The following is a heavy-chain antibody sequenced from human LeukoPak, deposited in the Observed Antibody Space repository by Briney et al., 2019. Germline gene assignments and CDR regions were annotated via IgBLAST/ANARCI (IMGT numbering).Heavy chain of an antibody. CDR3: ARVFGLGSGSITFDY. V-gene: IGHV3-7*01. CDR2: IKQDGSEK. J-gene: IGHJ4*02. D-gene: IGHD3-10*02. CDR1: GFTFSSYW. Sequence: GGSLRLSCAASGFTFSSYWMSWVRQAPGKGLEWVANIKQDGSEKYYVDSVKGRFTISRDNAKNSLYLQMNSLRAEDTAVYYCARVFGLGSGSITFDYWGQGTLVTVSS.